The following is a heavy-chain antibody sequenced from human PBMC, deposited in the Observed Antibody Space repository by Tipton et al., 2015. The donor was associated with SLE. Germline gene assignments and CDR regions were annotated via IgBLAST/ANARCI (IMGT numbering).Heavy chain of an antibody. J-gene: IGHJ3*02. CDR3: ARGGGQQGRAFDI. Sequence: TLSLTCTVSGGSISSYYWSWIRQPPGKGLEWIGYIYYSGSTNYNPSPKSRVTISVDTSKNQFSLKLSSVTAADTAVYYCARGGGQQGRAFDIWGQGTMVTVSS. D-gene: IGHD6-13*01. CDR1: GGSISSYY. CDR2: IYYSGST. V-gene: IGHV4-59*12.